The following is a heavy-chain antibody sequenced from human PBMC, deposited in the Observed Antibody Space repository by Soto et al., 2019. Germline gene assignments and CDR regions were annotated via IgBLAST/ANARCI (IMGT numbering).Heavy chain of an antibody. J-gene: IGHJ6*02. CDR1: GGSVSSGSYY. D-gene: IGHD3-3*01. Sequence: PSEALSLSFPFPGGSVSSGSYYWSWIRQPPGKGLEWIGYIYYSGSTNYNPSLKSRATISVDTSKNQFSLKLSSVTAADTAVYYCARSITIFGVVKSIAEYRMDVWGQGPTVTVSS. CDR2: IYYSGST. CDR3: ARSITIFGVVKSIAEYRMDV. V-gene: IGHV4-61*01.